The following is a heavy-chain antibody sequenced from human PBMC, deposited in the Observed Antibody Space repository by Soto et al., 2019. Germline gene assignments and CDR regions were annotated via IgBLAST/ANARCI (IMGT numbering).Heavy chain of an antibody. CDR3: ARADPPYYYDSSGYVGWYFDL. CDR2: IIPIFGTA. V-gene: IGHV1-69*12. J-gene: IGHJ2*01. CDR1: GGTFSSYA. Sequence: QVQLVQSGAEVKKPGSSVKVSCKASGGTFSSYAISWVRQAPGQGLEWMGGIIPIFGTANYAQKFQGRVTITADESTSTAYMELSSLRSEDTAVYYCARADPPYYYDSSGYVGWYFDLWGRGTLVTVSS. D-gene: IGHD3-22*01.